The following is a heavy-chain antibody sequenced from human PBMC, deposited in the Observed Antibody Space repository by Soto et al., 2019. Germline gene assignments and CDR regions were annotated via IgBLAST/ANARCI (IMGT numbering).Heavy chain of an antibody. CDR3: ARDGCSWSGAMYYYYGMDV. Sequence: ASVKVSCKASGYTFSSYGISRVRQSPGQGLEWMGGISAYNGNTNYAQKLQGRVTMTTDASRSTAYMELRSPRSDDTAVYYCARDGCSWSGAMYYYYGMDVWGQGTTVTVSS. D-gene: IGHD6-13*01. J-gene: IGHJ6*02. V-gene: IGHV1-18*04. CDR2: ISAYNGNT. CDR1: GYTFSSYG.